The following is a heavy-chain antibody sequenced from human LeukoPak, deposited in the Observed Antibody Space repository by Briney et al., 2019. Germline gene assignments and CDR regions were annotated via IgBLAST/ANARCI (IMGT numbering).Heavy chain of an antibody. CDR3: ARGVATNRYYFDY. CDR1: GYTLTELS. J-gene: IGHJ4*02. V-gene: IGHV1-24*01. D-gene: IGHD5-12*01. Sequence: EASVKVSCKVSGYTLTELSMHWVRQAPGKGLEWMGGFDPEDGETIYAQKFQGGVTMTEDTSTDTAYMELSSLRSEDTAVYYCARGVATNRYYFDYWGQGTLVTVSS. CDR2: FDPEDGET.